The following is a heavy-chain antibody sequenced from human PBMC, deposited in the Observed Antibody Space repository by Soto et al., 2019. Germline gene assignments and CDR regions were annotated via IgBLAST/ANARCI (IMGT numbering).Heavy chain of an antibody. CDR2: IADSETT. V-gene: IGHV4-59*01. D-gene: IGHD3-10*01. CDR1: GASMGRYY. CDR3: ARVDYYGPGTYLFDY. J-gene: IGHJ4*02. Sequence: TLSLTCTVSGASMGRYYWSWIRQSPGKGLEYIGYIADSETTNYSPSLRSRVTISLEASKSQFSLRLSSVTAADTAVYYCARVDYYGPGTYLFDYSGPATFVTVSS.